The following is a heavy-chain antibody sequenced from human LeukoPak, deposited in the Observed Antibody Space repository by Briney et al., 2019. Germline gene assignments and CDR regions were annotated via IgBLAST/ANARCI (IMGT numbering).Heavy chain of an antibody. CDR3: ARDRSLYCSSTSCPLLDY. D-gene: IGHD2-2*01. V-gene: IGHV3-7*01. J-gene: IGHJ4*02. CDR2: IKQDGSEK. CDR1: GFTFDYYW. Sequence: GGSLRLSCAASGFTFDYYWMHWVRQAPGKGLEWVANIKQDGSEKYYVDSVKGRFTISRDNAKNSLYLQMNSLRAEDTAVYYCARDRSLYCSSTSCPLLDYWGQGTLVTVSS.